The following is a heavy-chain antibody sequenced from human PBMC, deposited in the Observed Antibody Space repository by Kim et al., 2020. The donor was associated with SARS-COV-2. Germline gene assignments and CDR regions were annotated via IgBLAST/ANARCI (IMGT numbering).Heavy chain of an antibody. Sequence: NPSLKSRVTISVDMSKNQFSLKLSSVTAADTAVYYCAGAAAVPESGAFDIWGQGTMVTVSS. J-gene: IGHJ3*02. V-gene: IGHV4-31*02. D-gene: IGHD6-13*01. CDR3: AGAAAVPESGAFDI.